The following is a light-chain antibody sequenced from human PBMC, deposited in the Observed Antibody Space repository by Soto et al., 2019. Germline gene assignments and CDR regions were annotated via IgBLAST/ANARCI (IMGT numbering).Light chain of an antibody. CDR1: QSVSSN. CDR2: GAS. V-gene: IGKV3-15*01. Sequence: EIVMTQSPATLSVSPGERATLSCRASQSVSSNLAWYPQKPGQAPRLLIYGASTRATGIPARFSGSGSGTEFTLTISSLQSEDFAVYYCQQYNQWPPYTVGQGTKLEIK. J-gene: IGKJ2*01. CDR3: QQYNQWPPYT.